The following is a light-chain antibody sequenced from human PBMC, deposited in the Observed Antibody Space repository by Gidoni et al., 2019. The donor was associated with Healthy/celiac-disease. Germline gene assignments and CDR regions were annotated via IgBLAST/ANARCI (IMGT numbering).Light chain of an antibody. Sequence: SSALTQDPDVSVALGQTVRITCQGDSRRSYYASWYQQKPGQAPVLVIYGKNNRPSGIPDRFSGSSAGNTASLTITGAQAEDEADYYCNSRDSSGNHLGVFGGGTKLTVL. CDR2: GKN. CDR1: SRRSYY. J-gene: IGLJ2*01. CDR3: NSRDSSGNHLGV. V-gene: IGLV3-19*01.